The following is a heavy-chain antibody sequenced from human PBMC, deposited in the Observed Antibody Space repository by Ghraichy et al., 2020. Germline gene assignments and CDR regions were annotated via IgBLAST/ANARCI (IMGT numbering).Heavy chain of an antibody. J-gene: IGHJ4*02. Sequence: SETLSLTCTVSGGSISSSSYYWGWIRQPPGKGLEWIGSIYYSGSTYYNPSLKSRVTISVDTSKNQFSLKLSSVTAADTAVYYCASTLIFGVIIIPGNFDYWGQGTLVTVSS. CDR2: IYYSGST. CDR1: GGSISSSSYY. CDR3: ASTLIFGVIIIPGNFDY. D-gene: IGHD3-3*01. V-gene: IGHV4-39*01.